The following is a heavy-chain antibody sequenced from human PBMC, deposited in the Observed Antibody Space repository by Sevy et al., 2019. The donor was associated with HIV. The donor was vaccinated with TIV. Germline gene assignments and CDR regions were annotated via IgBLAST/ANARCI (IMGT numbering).Heavy chain of an antibody. J-gene: IGHJ4*02. CDR3: ARAQQVTMLVVIGGLYFDF. V-gene: IGHV3-7*01. CDR2: IKQDMSEK. Sequence: GGSLRLSCAASGFTFSSYWMTWVRQAPGKGLEWAANIKQDMSEKYYADSVKRQFTISRDNARNSLYLQMESLRAEDTAVYYCARAQQVTMLVVIGGLYFDFWGQGTLVTVSS. CDR1: GFTFSSYW. D-gene: IGHD3-22*01.